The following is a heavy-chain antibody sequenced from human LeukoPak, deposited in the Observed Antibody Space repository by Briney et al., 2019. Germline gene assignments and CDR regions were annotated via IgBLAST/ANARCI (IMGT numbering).Heavy chain of an antibody. J-gene: IGHJ4*02. CDR1: GFTFSSYG. V-gene: IGHV3-30*02. CDR3: ARHSGPGYFDY. CDR2: IRYDGSNK. Sequence: PGGSLRLSCAASGFTFSSYGMHWVRQAPGKGLEWVAFIRYDGSNKYYADSVKGRFTISRDNSKNTLYLQMNSLRAEDTAVYYCARHSGPGYFDYWGQGTLVTVSS. D-gene: IGHD5-12*01.